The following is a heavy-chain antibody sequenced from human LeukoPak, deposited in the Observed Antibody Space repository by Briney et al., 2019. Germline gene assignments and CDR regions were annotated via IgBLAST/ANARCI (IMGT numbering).Heavy chain of an antibody. CDR2: INSDGSST. V-gene: IGHV3-74*01. Sequence: GGSLRLSCGASGFTFSSYWMHWVRQAPGKGLVWVSRINSDGSSTSYADSVKGRFTISRDNAKNTLYLQMNSLRAEDTAVYYCAREKDIVVVPAVELDYWGQGTLVTVSS. CDR1: GFTFSSYW. CDR3: AREKDIVVVPAVELDY. J-gene: IGHJ4*02. D-gene: IGHD2-2*01.